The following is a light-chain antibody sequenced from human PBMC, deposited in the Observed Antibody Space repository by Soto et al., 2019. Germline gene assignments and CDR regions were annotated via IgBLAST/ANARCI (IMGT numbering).Light chain of an antibody. V-gene: IGKV3-20*01. CDR2: DAS. J-gene: IGKJ2*01. Sequence: EIVLTQSPGTLSLSPGERATLSCRASQSVSSSYLAWYQQKPGQAPRLLIYDASRRATGIPDRFSGSGSGTDFPLTISRLEPEDFAVYYCKQYGSSLYTFGQGTKLEIK. CDR1: QSVSSSY. CDR3: KQYGSSLYT.